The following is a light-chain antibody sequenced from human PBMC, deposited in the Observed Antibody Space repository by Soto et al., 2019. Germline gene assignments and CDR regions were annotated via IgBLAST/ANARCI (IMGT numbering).Light chain of an antibody. CDR2: GAS. CDR3: QHYGGSPLT. Sequence: EIVLTQSPGTLSLSPGERATLSCRASQNVRSNFLAWYQQKHGQAPRLVIFGASSSATGIPDRFSGSGSGTDFTLTISRLEPEELAVDYCQHYGGSPLTFGLGTKLEIK. V-gene: IGKV3-20*01. J-gene: IGKJ2*01. CDR1: QNVRSNF.